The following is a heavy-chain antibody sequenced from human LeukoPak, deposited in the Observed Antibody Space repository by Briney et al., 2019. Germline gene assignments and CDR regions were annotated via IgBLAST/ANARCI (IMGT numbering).Heavy chain of an antibody. Sequence: GGSLRLSCAASGFTFNIYAMTWVRPAPGKGLEWVSDISGGGDSAYHADSVKGRFTISRDNSKNTLYLQMNRLRAEDTAVYYCAKGYSSGWYSFDYWGQGTLVTVSS. CDR2: ISGGGDSA. CDR3: AKGYSSGWYSFDY. J-gene: IGHJ4*02. CDR1: GFTFNIYA. V-gene: IGHV3-23*01. D-gene: IGHD6-19*01.